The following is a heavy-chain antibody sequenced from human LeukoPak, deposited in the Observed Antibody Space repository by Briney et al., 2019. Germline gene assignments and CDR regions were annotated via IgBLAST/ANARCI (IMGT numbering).Heavy chain of an antibody. CDR1: GGSFSDYF. J-gene: IGHJ4*02. CDR3: VRVSGLNNFDS. V-gene: IGHV4-34*12. D-gene: IGHD2-8*01. Sequence: SETLSLTCGVYGGSFSDYFWGWIRQPPGKGLEWIGEVIQSGITKYNPSLKGRVTISLDTSKKQFTLRLTSVTAADTAVYYCVRVSGLNNFDSWGQGTLVTVSS. CDR2: VIQSGIT.